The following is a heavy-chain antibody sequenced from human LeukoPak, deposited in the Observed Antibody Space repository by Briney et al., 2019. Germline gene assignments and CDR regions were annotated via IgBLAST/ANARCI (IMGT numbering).Heavy chain of an antibody. D-gene: IGHD2-15*01. J-gene: IGHJ4*02. CDR1: GFIFSSYG. Sequence: PGGSLRLSCAASGFIFSSYGMHWVRQAPGKGLEWVAFIRYDGSNKYYADSVKGRFTISRDNYKNTLYLQMNSLRAEDTAVYYCAKAQDIVVVVAATDYWGQGTLVTVSS. V-gene: IGHV3-30*02. CDR2: IRYDGSNK. CDR3: AKAQDIVVVVAATDY.